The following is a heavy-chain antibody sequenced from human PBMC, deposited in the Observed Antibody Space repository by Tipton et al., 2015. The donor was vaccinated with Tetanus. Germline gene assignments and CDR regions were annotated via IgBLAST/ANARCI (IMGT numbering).Heavy chain of an antibody. V-gene: IGHV4-39*07. Sequence: TLSLTCTVSGGSISSSSYYWGWIRQPPGKGLEWIGSIYYSGSTYYNPSLKSRVTISVDTSKNQFSLKLSSVTAADTAVYYCARESLPDYYDSSPGAFDIWGQGTMVTASS. CDR1: GGSISSSSYY. CDR3: ARESLPDYYDSSPGAFDI. D-gene: IGHD3-22*01. CDR2: IYYSGST. J-gene: IGHJ3*02.